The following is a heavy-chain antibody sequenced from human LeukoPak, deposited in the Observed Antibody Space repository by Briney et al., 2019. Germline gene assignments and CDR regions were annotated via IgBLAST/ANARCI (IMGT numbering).Heavy chain of an antibody. CDR2: IKSKTDGGTT. Sequence: GGSLRLSCAASQFTVSHAWMSWARQAPGKGLEWVGRIKSKTDGGTTDYAAPVKGRFTISRDDSKNTLYLQMNSLKTEDTAVYYCTTEWGSGYYFDYWGQGTLVTVSS. D-gene: IGHD3-22*01. V-gene: IGHV3-15*01. CDR1: QFTVSHAW. J-gene: IGHJ4*02. CDR3: TTEWGSGYYFDY.